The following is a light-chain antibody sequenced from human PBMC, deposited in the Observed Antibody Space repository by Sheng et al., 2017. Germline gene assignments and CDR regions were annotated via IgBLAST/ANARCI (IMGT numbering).Light chain of an antibody. V-gene: IGKV3-11*01. CDR2: EAS. Sequence: NVLTQSPATLSLSPGERATLSCRASQSISDSLAWFQQKPGQAPRLLIYEASYRASGVPPRFSGTGSGTDFTLTISNLEPEDFAVYYCQQRTVWPWTFGQGTRVEI. CDR3: QQRTVWPWT. J-gene: IGKJ1*01. CDR1: QSISDS.